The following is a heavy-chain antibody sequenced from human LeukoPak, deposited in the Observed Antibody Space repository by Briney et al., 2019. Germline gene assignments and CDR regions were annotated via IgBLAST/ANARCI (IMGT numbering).Heavy chain of an antibody. J-gene: IGHJ4*02. Sequence: SETLSLTCTVSGGSISSYYWSWIRQPPGKGLEWIGYINYSGSTNYNPSLKSRVTISLDTSKNQFSLKLSSVTAADTAVYYCARDGYSYGYVGYFDSWGQGTLVTVSS. CDR3: ARDGYSYGYVGYFDS. CDR1: GGSISSYY. D-gene: IGHD5-18*01. V-gene: IGHV4-59*12. CDR2: INYSGST.